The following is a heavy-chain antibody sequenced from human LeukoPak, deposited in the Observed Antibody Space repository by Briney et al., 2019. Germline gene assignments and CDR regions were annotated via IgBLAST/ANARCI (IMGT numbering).Heavy chain of an antibody. D-gene: IGHD3-3*01. CDR3: AARPPIFGVVTEFDY. Sequence: SVKVSCKASGGTFSSYAISWVRQAPGQGLEWMGGIIPIFGTANYAQKFQGRVTITADESTSTAYMELSSLRSEDTAVYYCAARPPIFGVVTEFDYWGQGNLVTVSS. CDR1: GGTFSSYA. J-gene: IGHJ4*02. V-gene: IGHV1-69*01. CDR2: IIPIFGTA.